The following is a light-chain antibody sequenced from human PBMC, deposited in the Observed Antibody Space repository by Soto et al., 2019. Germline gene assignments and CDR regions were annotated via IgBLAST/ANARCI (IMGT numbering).Light chain of an antibody. CDR3: QQYNSYWT. V-gene: IGKV1-5*01. J-gene: IGKJ1*01. CDR2: DAS. Sequence: DIQMTQSPSTLSASVGDTVTVTCRASQSVSGWLAWYQQKPGQAPKLLIYDASALESGVPSRFSGSGSGTEFTLTISNLQPDDFASYYCQQYNSYWTFGQGTKVDIK. CDR1: QSVSGW.